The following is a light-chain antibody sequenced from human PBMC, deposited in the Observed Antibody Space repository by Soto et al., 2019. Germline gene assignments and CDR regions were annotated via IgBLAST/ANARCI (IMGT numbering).Light chain of an antibody. CDR3: QQCYSYPRT. CDR1: QGISSY. Sequence: AIRMTQSPSSFSASTGDRVTITSRASQGISSYLAWYQQKPGKAPKLLIYAASTLQSGVPSRFSGSGSGTDFTLTISCLQSEDFATYYCQQCYSYPRTFGPGTKVDIK. J-gene: IGKJ3*01. CDR2: AAS. V-gene: IGKV1-8*01.